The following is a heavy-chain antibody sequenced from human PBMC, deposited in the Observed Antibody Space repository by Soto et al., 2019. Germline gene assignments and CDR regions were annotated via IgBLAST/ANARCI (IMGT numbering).Heavy chain of an antibody. V-gene: IGHV3-11*01. D-gene: IGHD3-10*02. Sequence: GGSLRLSCAASGFTFSDYYMSWIRQAPGKGLEWVSYISSSGSTIYYADSVKGRFTISRDNAKNSLYLQMNSLRAEDTAVYYCAKVFHCSGNYDLDTWGQENPLTVPS. CDR2: ISSSGSTI. CDR3: AKVFHCSGNYDLDT. CDR1: GFTFSDYY. J-gene: IGHJ4*02.